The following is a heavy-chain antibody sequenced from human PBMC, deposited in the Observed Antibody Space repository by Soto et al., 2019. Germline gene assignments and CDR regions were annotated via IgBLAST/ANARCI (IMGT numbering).Heavy chain of an antibody. CDR3: ARVGPWVPYYYDSSPYTFENWFDP. CDR2: IHHGGST. J-gene: IGHJ5*02. Sequence: PSETLSLTCALSCYSIISGYYWGWLRQPPGKGLEWIGSIHHGGSTYYNPSLNSRVTLSIDMTNNHVSLILNSVTAADTAVYYCARVGPWVPYYYDSSPYTFENWFDPWGQGTLVTVS. D-gene: IGHD3-22*01. V-gene: IGHV4-38-2*01. CDR1: CYSIISGYY.